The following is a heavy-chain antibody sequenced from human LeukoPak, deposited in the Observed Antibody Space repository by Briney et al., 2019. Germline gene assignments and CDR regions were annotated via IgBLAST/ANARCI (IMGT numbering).Heavy chain of an antibody. Sequence: GGSLRLSCAASGFTFRSYGMHWVRQAPGKGLEWVAFIRYDGNNKYYADSVKGRFTIFRDNSRNTLYLQMNSLRAEDTAVYYCARAMSGSVVAKAVYWGQGTLVTVSS. CDR1: GFTFRSYG. J-gene: IGHJ4*02. CDR3: ARAMSGSVVAKAVY. CDR2: IRYDGNNK. D-gene: IGHD2-15*01. V-gene: IGHV3-30*02.